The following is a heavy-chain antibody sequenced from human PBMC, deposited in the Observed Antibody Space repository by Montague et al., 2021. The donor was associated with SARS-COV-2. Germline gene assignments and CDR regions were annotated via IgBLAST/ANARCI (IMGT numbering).Heavy chain of an antibody. V-gene: IGHV4-59*01. CDR2: AYYTGRS. CDR1: GGSITTKF. Sequence: SETLSLTCTVSGGSITTKFWSWVRQPPGKGLEWVGYAYYTGRSNSSPSLQSRIFISVDTPKNQVSLKLHSVTAADTAIYYCARDTFYYGSETNYVDTFDMWGRGAMVTVSS. D-gene: IGHD3-10*01. CDR3: ARDTFYYGSETNYVDTFDM. J-gene: IGHJ3*02.